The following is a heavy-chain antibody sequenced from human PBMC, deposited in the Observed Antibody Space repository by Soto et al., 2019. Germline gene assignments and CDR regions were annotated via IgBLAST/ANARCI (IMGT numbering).Heavy chain of an antibody. Sequence: QVQLVQSGAEVKKPGSSVKVSCKASGGTFSSYTISWVRQAPGQGLEWMGRIIPILGIANYAQKFQGIVTIPADKSTSTAYLELSILRSVDTAVYYCARLRDSDGMDVWGQGTKVTVSS. J-gene: IGHJ6*02. V-gene: IGHV1-69*02. CDR1: GGTFSSYT. CDR2: IIPILGIA. D-gene: IGHD1-26*01. CDR3: ARLRDSDGMDV.